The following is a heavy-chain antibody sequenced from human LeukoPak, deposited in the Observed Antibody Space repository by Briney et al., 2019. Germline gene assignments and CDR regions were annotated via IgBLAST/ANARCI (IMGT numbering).Heavy chain of an antibody. J-gene: IGHJ3*02. CDR2: ISAYNGNT. CDR1: GYTFTSYG. Sequence: ASVKVSCTASGYTFTSYGISWVRQAPGQGLEWMGWISAYNGNTNYAQKLQGRVTMTTDTSTSTAYMELRSLRSDDTAVYYCARDLGYYDSSGYYGHAFDIWGQGTMVTVSS. D-gene: IGHD3-22*01. V-gene: IGHV1-18*01. CDR3: ARDLGYYDSSGYYGHAFDI.